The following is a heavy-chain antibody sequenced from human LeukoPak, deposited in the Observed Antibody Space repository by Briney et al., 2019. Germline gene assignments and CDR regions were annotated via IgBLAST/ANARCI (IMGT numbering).Heavy chain of an antibody. V-gene: IGHV3-48*03. J-gene: IGHJ4*02. D-gene: IGHD3-22*01. CDR3: AKDVYYDSSGYYPFDY. Sequence: GGSLRLSCAASGFPFSSYEMHWVRQAPGKGLEWVSYMSSSGDIIYYADSVEGRFAISRDNSKNTLYLQMNSLRAEDTAVYYCAKDVYYDSSGYYPFDYWGQGTLVTVSS. CDR2: MSSSGDII. CDR1: GFPFSSYE.